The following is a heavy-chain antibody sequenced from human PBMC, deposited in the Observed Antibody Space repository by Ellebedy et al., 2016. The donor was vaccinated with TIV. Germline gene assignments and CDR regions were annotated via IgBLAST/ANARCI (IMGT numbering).Heavy chain of an antibody. CDR2: IYYSGST. D-gene: IGHD2-2*01. CDR1: GGSISSGGYY. V-gene: IGHV4-31*03. J-gene: IGHJ4*02. CDR3: ARVRRVPAANFDY. Sequence: SETLSLXXTVSGGSISSGGYYWSWIRQHPGKGLEWIGYIYYSGSTYYNPSLKSRVTISVDTSKNQFSLKLSSVTAADTAVYYCARVRRVPAANFDYWGQGTLVTVSS.